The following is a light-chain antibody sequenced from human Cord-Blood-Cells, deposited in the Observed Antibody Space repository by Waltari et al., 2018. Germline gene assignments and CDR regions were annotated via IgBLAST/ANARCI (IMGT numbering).Light chain of an antibody. J-gene: IGLJ3*02. V-gene: IGLV3-19*01. CDR1: SLRSYY. CDR2: GKN. CDR3: NSRDSSGNHLV. Sequence: SWGLAQDPAVFVSLGRRVRITCQGDSLRSYYASWYQQKPGQAPVLVSHGKNNPHSGIPDRCAGSSSGNPASLPIPGAQAEDEADYYCNSRDSSGNHLVFGGGTKLTLL.